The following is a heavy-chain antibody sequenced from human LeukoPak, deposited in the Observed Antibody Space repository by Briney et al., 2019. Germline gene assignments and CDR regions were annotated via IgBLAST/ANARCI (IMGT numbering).Heavy chain of an antibody. CDR2: IYYSGST. V-gene: IGHV4-39*01. CDR1: GGSISSSSYY. Sequence: SETLSLTCTVSGGSISSSSYYWGWIRQPPGKGLEWIGSIYYSGSTYYNPSLKSRVTISVDTPKNQFSLKLSSVTAADTAVYYCARLIIVGATRGDYWGQGTLVTVSS. CDR3: ARLIIVGATRGDY. D-gene: IGHD1-26*01. J-gene: IGHJ4*02.